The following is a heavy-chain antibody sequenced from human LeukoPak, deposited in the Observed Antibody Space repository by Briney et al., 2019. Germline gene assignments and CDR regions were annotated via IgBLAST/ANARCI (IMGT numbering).Heavy chain of an antibody. CDR3: AREGTGVRGAFDI. V-gene: IGHV3-23*01. CDR1: GFTFSSYA. J-gene: IGHJ3*02. CDR2: ISGSGGST. D-gene: IGHD1-1*01. Sequence: GGSLRLSCAASGFTFSSYAMSWVRQAPGKGLEWVLAISGSGGSTYYADSVKGRFTISRDNAKNSLYLQMNSLRAEDTAVYYCAREGTGVRGAFDIWGQGTMVTVSS.